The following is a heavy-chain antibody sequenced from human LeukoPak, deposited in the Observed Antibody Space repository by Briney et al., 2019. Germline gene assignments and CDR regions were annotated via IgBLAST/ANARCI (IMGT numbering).Heavy chain of an antibody. V-gene: IGHV3-21*01. D-gene: IGHD2-8*02. CDR1: GFALKSYS. CDR2: ISSTSAYI. J-gene: IGHJ5*01. Sequence: PGGSLRLSCAGSGFALKSYSLTWVRQAPGKGLEWVSSISSTSAYIHYADTVKGRFTISRDNVDNVVYLEMNSLGAEDTATYYCARVAVSGPTGWFDSWGQGTLVIVSS. CDR3: ARVAVSGPTGWFDS.